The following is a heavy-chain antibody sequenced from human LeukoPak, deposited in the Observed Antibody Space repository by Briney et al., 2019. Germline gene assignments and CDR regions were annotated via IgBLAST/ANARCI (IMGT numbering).Heavy chain of an antibody. J-gene: IGHJ4*02. D-gene: IGHD2/OR15-2a*01. CDR3: ARHVNPYYQPLGLDY. CDR1: GGSISSSSYY. CDR2: IYYSGST. V-gene: IGHV4-39*01. Sequence: PSETLSLTCTVSGGSISSSSYYWGWIRQPRGKGLEWIGSIYYSGSTYYNPSLKSRVTISVDTSKNQFSLKLSSVTAADTAVYYCARHVNPYYQPLGLDYWGQGTLVTVSS.